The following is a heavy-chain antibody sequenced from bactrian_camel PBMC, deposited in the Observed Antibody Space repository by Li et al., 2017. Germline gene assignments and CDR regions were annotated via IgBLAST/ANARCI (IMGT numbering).Heavy chain of an antibody. CDR3: MAVSGY. D-gene: IGHD7*01. V-gene: IGHV3S31*01. J-gene: IGHJ4*01. Sequence: VQLVESGGGLVQPGGSLRLSCSGFTFSSNAMHWVCQAPGKGLEWVSLFNSGGGSRYYRDSVKGRFTISRDTAKNTLHLQLNSLKPEDTAVYYCMAVSGYWGQGTQVTVS. CDR2: FNSGGGSR. CDR1: GFTFSSNA.